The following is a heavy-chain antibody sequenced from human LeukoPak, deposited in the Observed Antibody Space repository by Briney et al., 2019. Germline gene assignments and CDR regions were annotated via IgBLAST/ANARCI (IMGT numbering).Heavy chain of an antibody. V-gene: IGHV3-48*01. D-gene: IGHD1-26*01. CDR3: ARDIDSGSYWDYFDY. CDR2: ISSSSSTI. CDR1: GFTFSSYS. Sequence: GGSLRLSCAASGFTFSSYSMNWVRQAPGKGLEWVSYISSSSSTIYCADSVKGRFTISRDNAKNSLYLQMNSLRAEDTAVYYCARDIDSGSYWDYFDYWGQGTLVTVSS. J-gene: IGHJ4*02.